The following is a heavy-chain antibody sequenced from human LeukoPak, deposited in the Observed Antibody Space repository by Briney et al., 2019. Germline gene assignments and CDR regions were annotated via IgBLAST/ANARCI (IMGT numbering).Heavy chain of an antibody. D-gene: IGHD6-19*01. CDR2: INSDGSST. CDR1: GFTFSSYW. Sequence: GGSLRLSCAASGFTFSSYWMHWVRQAPGKGLVWVSRINSDGSSTSYADSVKGRFTISRDNAKNTLYLQMNSLRAGDTAVYYCAREAVAGENWFDPWGQGTLVAVSS. V-gene: IGHV3-74*01. CDR3: AREAVAGENWFDP. J-gene: IGHJ5*02.